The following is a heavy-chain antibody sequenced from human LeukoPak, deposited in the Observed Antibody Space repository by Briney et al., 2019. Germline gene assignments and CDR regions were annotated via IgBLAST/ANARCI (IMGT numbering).Heavy chain of an antibody. CDR3: ARGAEDIVVVPAAISNYYYYMDV. J-gene: IGHJ6*03. CDR2: IIPIFGTA. Sequence: ASVKVSCKASGGTFSSYAISWVRQAPGQGLEWMGGIIPIFGTANYAQKFQGRVTITTDESTSTAYMELSSLRSEDTAVYYCARGAEDIVVVPAAISNYYYYMDVWGKGTTVTVSS. V-gene: IGHV1-69*05. CDR1: GGTFSSYA. D-gene: IGHD2-2*01.